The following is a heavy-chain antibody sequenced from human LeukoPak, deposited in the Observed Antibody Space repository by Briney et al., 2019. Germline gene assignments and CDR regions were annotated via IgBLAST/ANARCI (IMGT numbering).Heavy chain of an antibody. J-gene: IGHJ6*03. Sequence: GGSLRLSCAASGFTFSNYWMSWVRQTPGKGLERVANINQDGSEKYYVDSVTGRFTISRDNGKNSLDLQVNSLRAEDTAVYYCAREQTGYRPPQLVRYYYMDVWGKGTTVTVSS. V-gene: IGHV3-7*01. D-gene: IGHD1-1*01. CDR1: GFTFSNYW. CDR2: INQDGSEK. CDR3: AREQTGYRPPQLVRYYYMDV.